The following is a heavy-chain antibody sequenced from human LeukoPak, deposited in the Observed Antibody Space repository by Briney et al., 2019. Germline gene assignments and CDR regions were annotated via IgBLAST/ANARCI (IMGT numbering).Heavy chain of an antibody. V-gene: IGHV1-18*01. CDR2: ISTYSVNT. Sequence: ASVKVSCKASGYTFTTYGISWVRQAPGHGPEWMGWISTYSVNTHYAQELQGRVTLTTDTSTSTAYMDLRSLRSDDTAVYYCARDGRGHWDTRIWYLGNWFDPWGQGTLVTVSS. CDR1: GYTFTTYG. J-gene: IGHJ5*02. CDR3: ARDGRGHWDTRIWYLGNWFDP. D-gene: IGHD6-13*01.